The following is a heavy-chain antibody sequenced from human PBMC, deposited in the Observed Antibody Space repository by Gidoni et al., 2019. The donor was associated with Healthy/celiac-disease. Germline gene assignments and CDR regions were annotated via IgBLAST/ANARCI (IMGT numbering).Heavy chain of an antibody. CDR2: LSYDGSNK. Sequence: LEWVAVLSYDGSNKYYADSVKGRFTISRDNSKNTLYLQMNSLRAEDTAVYYCAKGGYCSGGSCYGVHYYYYGMDVWGQGTTVTVSS. CDR3: AKGGYCSGGSCYGVHYYYYGMDV. V-gene: IGHV3-30*18. J-gene: IGHJ6*02. D-gene: IGHD2-15*01.